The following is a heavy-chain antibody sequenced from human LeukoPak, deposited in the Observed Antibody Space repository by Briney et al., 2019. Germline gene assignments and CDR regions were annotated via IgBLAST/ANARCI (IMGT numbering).Heavy chain of an antibody. V-gene: IGHV4-34*01. J-gene: IGHJ3*02. CDR3: ARGPQVLRYCSGGSCYSPDI. CDR2: INHSGST. Sequence: SETLSLTCAVYGGSFSGYYWSWIRQPPGKGLEWIGEINHSGSTNYNPSLKSRVTISVDTSKNQFSLKLSSVAAADTAVYYCARGPQVLRYCSGGSCYSPDIWGQRTMVTVSS. D-gene: IGHD2-15*01. CDR1: GGSFSGYY.